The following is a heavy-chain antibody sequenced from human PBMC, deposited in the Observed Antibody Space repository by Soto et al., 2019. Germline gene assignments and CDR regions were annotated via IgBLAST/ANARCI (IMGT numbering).Heavy chain of an antibody. D-gene: IGHD3-10*01. CDR2: IIPMLGMS. V-gene: IGHV1-69*02. J-gene: IGHJ4*02. CDR3: ATNYGSGSTHFAS. CDR1: GDTFNFYT. Sequence: QVQLVQSGAEVKKPGSPVRVSCTASGDTFNFYTISWVRQVPGQGPEWMGRIIPMLGMSNYAQKFHGRVTIMADKSTSTVYMNLSGLTSEDTAVYYCATNYGSGSTHFASWGQGTLVTVSS.